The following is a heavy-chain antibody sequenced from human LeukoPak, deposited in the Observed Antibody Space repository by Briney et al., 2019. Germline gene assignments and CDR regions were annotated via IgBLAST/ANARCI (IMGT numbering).Heavy chain of an antibody. CDR3: ARGDYGSGSPYYYYYMDV. Sequence: GGSLRLSCAASGFSFSSYGMSWVRQAPGKGLEWVSSISASGGSTYYADSVKGRFTISRDNSKNTLFLQMNSLRAEDTAVYYCARGDYGSGSPYYYYYMDVWGKGTTVTISS. CDR1: GFSFSSYG. CDR2: ISASGGST. J-gene: IGHJ6*03. D-gene: IGHD3-10*01. V-gene: IGHV3-23*01.